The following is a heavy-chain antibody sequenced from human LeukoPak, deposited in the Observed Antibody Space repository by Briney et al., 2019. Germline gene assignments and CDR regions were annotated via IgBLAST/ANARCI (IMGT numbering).Heavy chain of an antibody. D-gene: IGHD3-10*01. J-gene: IGHJ6*02. V-gene: IGHV4-39*07. CDR2: IYYSGST. Sequence: SETLSLTCTVSGGSISSSSSYWGWIRQPPGRGLEWIGSIYYSGSTDYNPSLKSRVTISVDRSKNQFSLKLSSVTAADTAVYYCAGVGYGSGSYYNDNYYYGMDVWGQGTTVTVSS. CDR1: GGSISSSSSY. CDR3: AGVGYGSGSYYNDNYYYGMDV.